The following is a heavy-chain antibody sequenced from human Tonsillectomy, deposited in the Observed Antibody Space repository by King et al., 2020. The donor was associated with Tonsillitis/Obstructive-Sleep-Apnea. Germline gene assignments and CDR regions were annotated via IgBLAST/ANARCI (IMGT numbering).Heavy chain of an antibody. D-gene: IGHD2-2*01. CDR1: GGSISSSSYY. Sequence: QLQESGPGLVKPSETLSLTCTVSGGSISSSSYYWGWIRQPPGKGLEWIGSIYYSGSTYYNPSLKSRVTISVDTSKNQFSLKLSSVTAADTAVYYCARVRWEVPAARYYYYYMDVWGIGTTVTVSS. V-gene: IGHV4-39*01. CDR3: ARVRWEVPAARYYYYYMDV. J-gene: IGHJ6*03. CDR2: IYYSGST.